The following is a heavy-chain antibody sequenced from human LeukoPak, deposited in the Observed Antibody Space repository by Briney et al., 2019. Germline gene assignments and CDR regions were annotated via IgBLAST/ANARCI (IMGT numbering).Heavy chain of an antibody. CDR3: ARGPRTSPTDYYGMDV. V-gene: IGHV1-18*01. CDR1: GHTFVSYG. CDR2: ISGYNGNT. Sequence: GASVKVSCKASGHTFVSYGISWVRQAPGQGLEWMGWISGYNGNTNYAQNLQGRVTMTTDTSTSTAYMELRSLRSDDTAVYYCARGPRTSPTDYYGMDVWGQGTTVTVSS. D-gene: IGHD1-7*01. J-gene: IGHJ6*02.